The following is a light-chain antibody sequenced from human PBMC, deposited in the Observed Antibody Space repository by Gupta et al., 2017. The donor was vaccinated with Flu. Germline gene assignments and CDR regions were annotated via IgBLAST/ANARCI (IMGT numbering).Light chain of an antibody. CDR1: QSVSSY. CDR2: DAS. J-gene: IGKJ2*01. Sequence: EIVLTQSPAPLSLSPGERATLSCRASQSVSSYLAWYQQKPGQAPRLLIYDASNRSTGIPARFSGSGAGTDFTLTISSLEPEDFEVYYCQQRINGPPLYTFGQGTKMEIK. CDR3: QQRINGPPLYT. V-gene: IGKV3-11*01.